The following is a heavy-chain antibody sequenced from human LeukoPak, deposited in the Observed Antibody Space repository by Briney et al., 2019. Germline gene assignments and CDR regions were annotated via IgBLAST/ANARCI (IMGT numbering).Heavy chain of an antibody. D-gene: IGHD5-18*01. V-gene: IGHV1-69-2*01. Sequence: GATVKISCKASGYTFRDYFIQWVQQAPGKGLEWVGRLDPENRETKYADIFQGRVTIVADTSTNIAYMELSGLRSEDTAIYYCATEPVRAFTYGFHSEYFQHWGQGTLVTVSS. J-gene: IGHJ1*01. CDR2: LDPENRET. CDR3: ATEPVRAFTYGFHSEYFQH. CDR1: GYTFRDYF.